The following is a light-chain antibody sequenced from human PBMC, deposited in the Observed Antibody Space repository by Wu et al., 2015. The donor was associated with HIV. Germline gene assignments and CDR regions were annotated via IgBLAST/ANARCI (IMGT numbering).Light chain of an antibody. CDR3: QQRSNWPPVYT. J-gene: IGKJ2*01. V-gene: IGKV3-11*01. CDR1: QSISSY. CDR2: DTS. Sequence: EIVMTQSPATLSVSPGESATLSCRASQSISSYVAWYQQKPGQAPRLLIYDTSNRATGIPARFSGSGSGTDFTLTISSLAPEDFAVYYCQQRSNWPPVYTFGQGTKLEIK.